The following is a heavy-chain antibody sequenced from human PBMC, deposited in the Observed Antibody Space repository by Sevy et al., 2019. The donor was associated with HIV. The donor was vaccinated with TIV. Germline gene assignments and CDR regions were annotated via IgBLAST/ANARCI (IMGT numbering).Heavy chain of an antibody. Sequence: GGSLRLSCAASGLTFSSYWMTWVREAPGKGLEWVANINQGGSQEYYVDSVKGRFTISRDNAKNSLYLQINSLRAEDTAVYYCATILPAGVPAEYFQHWGQGTLVTVSS. CDR2: INQGGSQE. J-gene: IGHJ1*01. CDR1: GLTFSSYW. V-gene: IGHV3-7*01. CDR3: ATILPAGVPAEYFQH. D-gene: IGHD2-2*01.